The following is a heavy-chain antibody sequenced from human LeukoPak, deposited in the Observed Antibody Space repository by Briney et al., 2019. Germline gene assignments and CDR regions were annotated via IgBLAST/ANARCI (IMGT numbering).Heavy chain of an antibody. D-gene: IGHD3-10*01. V-gene: IGHV3-7*01. Sequence: GGSLRLSCAASGFTFSDYWMTWVRQAPGKGLEWVANIKQDGSEKYYVDSVKGRFTISRDNAKSSLYLQMNSLRAEDTAVYYCARDGGWAVRGADYWGQGTLVTVSS. J-gene: IGHJ4*02. CDR2: IKQDGSEK. CDR1: GFTFSDYW. CDR3: ARDGGWAVRGADY.